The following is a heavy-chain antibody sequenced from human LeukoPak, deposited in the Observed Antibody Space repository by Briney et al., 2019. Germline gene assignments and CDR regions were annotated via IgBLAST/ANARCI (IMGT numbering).Heavy chain of an antibody. CDR3: ARTNCGGDCRGYYYSYYMDV. CDR2: INHSGST. Sequence: SETLSLTCAVYGGSFSGYYWSWIRQPPGKGLEWIGEINHSGSTNYNPSLKSRVTISADTSKNQFSLKLSSVTAADTAVYYCARTNCGGDCRGYYYSYYMDVWGKGTTVTISS. CDR1: GGSFSGYY. J-gene: IGHJ6*03. V-gene: IGHV4-34*01. D-gene: IGHD2-21*02.